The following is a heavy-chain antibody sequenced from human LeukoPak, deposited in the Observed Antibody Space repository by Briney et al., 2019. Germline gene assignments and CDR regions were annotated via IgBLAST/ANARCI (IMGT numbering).Heavy chain of an antibody. Sequence: PSETLSLTCTVSGYSISSGYYWSWIRQPPGKGLEWIGYIYHSGSSNHNPSLKSRVTISVDTSKKQFSLKLSSVTAADTAVYYCARHGGRAAAGWGDNWFDPWGQGTLVTVSS. D-gene: IGHD6-13*01. CDR2: IYHSGSS. V-gene: IGHV4-38-2*02. CDR3: ARHGGRAAAGWGDNWFDP. J-gene: IGHJ5*02. CDR1: GYSISSGYY.